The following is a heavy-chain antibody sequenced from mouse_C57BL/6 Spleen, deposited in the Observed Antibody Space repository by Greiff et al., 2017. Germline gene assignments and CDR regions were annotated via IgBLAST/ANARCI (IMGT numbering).Heavy chain of an antibody. Sequence: EVMLVESGEGLLKPGGSLKLSCAASGFTFRSSAMSWFRQTPEKTLEWVAYISSGGDFIYSADTVKGRFTISRAKARNTLYKQMSSVKSEDTAMYYCARDDWDGARCAYWGQGTLVTVSA. D-gene: IGHD4-1*01. J-gene: IGHJ3*01. CDR2: ISSGGDFI. V-gene: IGHV5S21*01. CDR3: ARDDWDGARCAY. CDR1: GFTFRSSA.